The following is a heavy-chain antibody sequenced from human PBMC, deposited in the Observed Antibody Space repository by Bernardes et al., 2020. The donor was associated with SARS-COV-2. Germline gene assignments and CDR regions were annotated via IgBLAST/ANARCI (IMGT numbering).Heavy chain of an antibody. D-gene: IGHD3-10*01. CDR3: ARGFGSMGSGYYYYYGMDV. CDR1: GGTFSSYA. CDR2: IIPIFGTA. Sequence: SVKVSCKASGGTFSSYAISWVRQAPGQGLEWMGRIIPIFGTANYAQKFQGRVTITADESTSTAYMELSSLRSEDTAVYYCARGFGSMGSGYYYYYGMDVWGQGTTVTVSS. J-gene: IGHJ6*02. V-gene: IGHV1-69*13.